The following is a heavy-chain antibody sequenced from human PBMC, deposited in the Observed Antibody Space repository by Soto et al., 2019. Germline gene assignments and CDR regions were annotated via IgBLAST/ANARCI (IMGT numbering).Heavy chain of an antibody. CDR1: GYTLTELS. J-gene: IGHJ3*02. CDR3: ATGGRSSGYTDAFDI. Sequence: GASVKVXCKVSGYTLTELSMHWVRQSPGKGLEWMGGFDPEDGETIYAQKFQGRVTMTEDTSTDTAYMELSSLRSEDTAVYYCATGGRSSGYTDAFDIWGQGTMVTVSS. V-gene: IGHV1-24*01. D-gene: IGHD3-22*01. CDR2: FDPEDGET.